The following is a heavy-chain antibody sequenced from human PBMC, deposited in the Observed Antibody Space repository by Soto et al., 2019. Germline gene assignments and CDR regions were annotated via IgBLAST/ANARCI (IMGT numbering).Heavy chain of an antibody. CDR2: ISGDGSST. CDR3: ARSLPGTYGAFDL. J-gene: IGHJ3*01. CDR1: EFTFRRYW. V-gene: IGHV3-74*01. D-gene: IGHD1-7*01. Sequence: QPGGYLRLSCAASEFTFRRYWMHWVRQSPGKGLVWVSRISGDGSSTNYADSVKARFTISRDNAKNTVYLQIDSLRAEDTAVYYCARSLPGTYGAFDLLGPGTMVTVSS.